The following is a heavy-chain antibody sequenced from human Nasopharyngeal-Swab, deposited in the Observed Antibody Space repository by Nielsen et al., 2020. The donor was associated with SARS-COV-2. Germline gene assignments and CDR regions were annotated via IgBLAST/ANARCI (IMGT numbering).Heavy chain of an antibody. CDR3: ARGQYCSSTSCYARGYYYYYGMDV. V-gene: IGHV3-21*01. Sequence: GESLKISCAASGFTFSSYSMNWVRQAPGKGLEWVSSISNSSSYIYYADSVKGRFTISRDNAKNSLYLQMNSLRAEDTAVYYCARGQYCSSTSCYARGYYYYYGMDVWGQGTTVTVSS. CDR1: GFTFSSYS. D-gene: IGHD2-2*01. CDR2: ISNSSSYI. J-gene: IGHJ6*02.